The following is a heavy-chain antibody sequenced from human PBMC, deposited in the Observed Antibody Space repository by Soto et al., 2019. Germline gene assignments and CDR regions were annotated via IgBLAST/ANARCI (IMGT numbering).Heavy chain of an antibody. CDR2: IYYSGST. V-gene: IGHV4-31*03. J-gene: IGHJ4*02. CDR3: ARHFGGFRAGYSSNQFYYFDY. CDR1: GGSISSGGYY. Sequence: SETLSLTCTVSGGSISSGGYYWSWIRQHPGKGLEWIGYIYYSGSTYYNPSLKSRVTISVDTSKNQFSLKLSSVTAADTAVYYCARHFGGFRAGYSSNQFYYFDYWGQGTLVTVSS. D-gene: IGHD6-13*01.